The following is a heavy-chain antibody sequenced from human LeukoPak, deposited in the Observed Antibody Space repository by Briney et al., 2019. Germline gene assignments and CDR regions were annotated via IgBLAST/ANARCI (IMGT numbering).Heavy chain of an antibody. V-gene: IGHV1-2*02. J-gene: IGHJ4*02. Sequence: ASVKVSCKASRYTLTDYYIHWVRQAPGQGLEWMGWINPHTGGTTYGQNFQGRVTMTRDMSVTTFYMELIRLRSDDTAVYYCAREDGLGSYYNGFDNWGQGTLVTVSS. CDR1: RYTLTDYY. CDR2: INPHTGGT. CDR3: AREDGLGSYYNGFDN. D-gene: IGHD3-10*01.